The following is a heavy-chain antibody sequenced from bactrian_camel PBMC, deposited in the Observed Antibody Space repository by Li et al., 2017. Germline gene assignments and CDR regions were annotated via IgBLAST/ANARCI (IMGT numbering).Heavy chain of an antibody. J-gene: IGHJ6*01. CDR2: IYTDGRIT. CDR3: AARGRNWGCTSEDDVGY. Sequence: DVQLVESGGGLVQPGGSLRLSCAASGFTFRTTDMSWVRQAPGKGLEWVSSIYTDGRITNYADSVKGRFTISQDNDKNTMYLQMNSLKPEDTGMYYCAARGRNWGCTSEDDVGYWGQGTQVTVS. V-gene: IGHV3S2*01. CDR1: GFTFRTTD. D-gene: IGHD7*01.